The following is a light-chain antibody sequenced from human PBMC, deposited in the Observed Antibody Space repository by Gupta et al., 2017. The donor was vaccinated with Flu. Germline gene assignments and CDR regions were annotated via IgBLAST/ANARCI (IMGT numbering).Light chain of an antibody. J-gene: IGKJ5*01. CDR3: QQLNSFPPT. V-gene: IGKV1-9*01. Sequence: FRKSRYGLSASVGDRVTITCRASQAISSSLAWYQQNPGKAPKLLIYAASTLQSGVPSRFSGSGSGTEFTLTVGSLQPEDFATYYCQQLNSFPPTFGQGTRLEIK. CDR1: QAISSS. CDR2: AAS.